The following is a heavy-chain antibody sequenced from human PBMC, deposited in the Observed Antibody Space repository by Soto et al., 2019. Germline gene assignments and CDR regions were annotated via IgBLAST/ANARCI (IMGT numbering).Heavy chain of an antibody. J-gene: IGHJ6*02. D-gene: IGHD3-22*01. V-gene: IGHV3-30-3*01. CDR1: GFTFSSYA. CDR3: ARAIPMYYYDSSGYVMDV. CDR2: ISYDGSNK. Sequence: PGGSLRLSCAASGFTFSSYAMHWVRQAPGKGLEWVAVISYDGSNKYYADSVKGRFTISRDNSKNTLYLQMNSLRAEDTAVYYCARAIPMYYYDSSGYVMDVWGQGTTVTVSS.